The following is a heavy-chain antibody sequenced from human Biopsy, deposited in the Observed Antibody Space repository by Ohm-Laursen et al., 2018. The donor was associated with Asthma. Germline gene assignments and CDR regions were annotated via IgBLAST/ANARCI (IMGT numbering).Heavy chain of an antibody. D-gene: IGHD5-12*01. CDR3: ARGYSGSDRIVYYYSGLEV. Sequence: SSVKVSCKASGDSFSNYAISWARQAPGQGLEWMGGLIPVLGTPGHAQMFEGRVTITADESTSTAYMELSSLSSEDTAVYYCARGYSGSDRIVYYYSGLEVWGQGTTVTVSS. CDR1: GDSFSNYA. CDR2: LIPVLGTP. J-gene: IGHJ6*02. V-gene: IGHV1-69*01.